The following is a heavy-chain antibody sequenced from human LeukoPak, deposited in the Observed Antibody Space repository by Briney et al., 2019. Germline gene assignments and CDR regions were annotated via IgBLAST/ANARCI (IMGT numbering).Heavy chain of an antibody. V-gene: IGHV3-33*01. CDR3: ARDGDILTGYYSDY. J-gene: IGHJ4*02. CDR1: GFIFSSYG. D-gene: IGHD3-9*01. Sequence: GGSLRLSCAASGFIFSSYGMNWVRQAPGKGLEWVAVIWHDGSHKFYADSVRGRFTISRDNAKNSLYLQMNSLRAEDTALYYCARDGDILTGYYSDYWGQGTLVTVSS. CDR2: IWHDGSHK.